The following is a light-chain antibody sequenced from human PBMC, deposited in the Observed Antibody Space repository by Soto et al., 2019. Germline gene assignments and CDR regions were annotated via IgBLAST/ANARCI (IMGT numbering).Light chain of an antibody. J-gene: IGKJ5*01. CDR1: QSVSSN. V-gene: IGKV3-15*01. CDR3: QQYYNWPPIT. Sequence: EIVLTQSPATLSLSPGERATLSCRASQSVSSNLAWYQQIPGQAPRLLIYGASTRATGIPARFSGSGSGTEFTLTISSLQSEDFAVYYCQQYYNWPPITFGPGTRLEIK. CDR2: GAS.